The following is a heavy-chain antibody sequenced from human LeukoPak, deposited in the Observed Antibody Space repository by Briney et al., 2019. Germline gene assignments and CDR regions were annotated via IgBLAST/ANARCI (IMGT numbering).Heavy chain of an antibody. J-gene: IGHJ4*02. V-gene: IGHV1-2*02. CDR1: GYTFTGYY. Sequence: ASVKVSCKASGYTFTGYYMHWVRRAPGQGLEWMGWINPHSSDTNYAQNFQGRVTMTRDTSISTVYMELSRLRSDDTAVYYCARTSWYALDSWGQGTLVTVSS. CDR3: ARTSWYALDS. D-gene: IGHD6-13*01. CDR2: INPHSSDT.